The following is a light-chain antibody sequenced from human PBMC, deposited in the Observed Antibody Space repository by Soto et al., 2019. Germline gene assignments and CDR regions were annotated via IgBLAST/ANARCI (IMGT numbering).Light chain of an antibody. V-gene: IGLV2-14*01. CDR2: DVT. CDR3: CSYTTSNTRQIV. Sequence: QSALTQPASVSGSPGQSITISCTGTGSDVGGYNYVSWYQQQPGKAPKFMIYDVTNRPSGVSNRFSGSKSGNTASLTISGLQAEDEADYYCCSYTTSNTRQIVFGTGTKVTVL. J-gene: IGLJ1*01. CDR1: GSDVGGYNY.